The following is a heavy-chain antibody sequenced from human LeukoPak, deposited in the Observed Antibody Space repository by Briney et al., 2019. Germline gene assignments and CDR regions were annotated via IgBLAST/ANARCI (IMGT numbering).Heavy chain of an antibody. J-gene: IGHJ4*02. CDR3: ARGRATTVRPFDY. CDR2: INHSGST. Sequence: SETLSLTCAVYGGSFSGYYWSWIRQPPGKGLEWIGEINHSGSTNYNPSLKSRVTISVDTSKNQFSLKLSSVTAADTAVYYCARGRATTVRPFDYWGQGTLVTVSS. D-gene: IGHD4-17*01. CDR1: GGSFSGYY. V-gene: IGHV4-34*01.